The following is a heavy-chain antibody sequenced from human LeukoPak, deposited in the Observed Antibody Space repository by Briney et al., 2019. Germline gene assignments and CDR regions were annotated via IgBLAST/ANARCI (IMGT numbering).Heavy chain of an antibody. D-gene: IGHD4-17*01. CDR1: GFTFGTYG. J-gene: IGHJ3*02. V-gene: IGHV3-30*18. CDR3: AKDRYGDYLGAFDI. CDR2: MSHDGGIE. Sequence: GRSLRLSCVASGFTFGTYGMHWVRQAPGKGLEWVAVMSHDGGIEKYADSVKGRFTISRDNSKNTLYLQMNSLRAEDTAVYYCAKDRYGDYLGAFDIWGQGTMVTVSS.